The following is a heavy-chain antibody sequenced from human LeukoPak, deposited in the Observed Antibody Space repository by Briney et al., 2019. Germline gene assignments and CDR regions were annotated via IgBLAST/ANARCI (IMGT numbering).Heavy chain of an antibody. J-gene: IGHJ4*02. CDR2: ISGSGGST. CDR3: ATYRQVLLPFES. D-gene: IGHD2/OR15-2a*01. Sequence: GGSLRLSCAASGFTFSSYGMSWVRQAPGKGLEWVSAISGSGGSTYYADSVRGRFTISRDNSKSTLSLQMNSLRAEDTAIYYCATYRQVLLPFESWGQGTLVTVSS. CDR1: GFTFSSYG. V-gene: IGHV3-23*01.